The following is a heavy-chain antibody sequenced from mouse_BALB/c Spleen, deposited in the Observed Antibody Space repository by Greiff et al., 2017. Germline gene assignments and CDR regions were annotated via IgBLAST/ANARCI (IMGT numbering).Heavy chain of an antibody. CDR2: ISSGGGST. CDR1: GFAFSSYD. Sequence: EVKLMESGGGLVKPGGSLKLSCAASGFAFSSYDMSWVRQTPEKRLEWVAYISSGGGSTYYPDTVKGRFTISRDNAKNTLYLQMSSLKSEDTAMYYCARHYGNFAWFAYGGQGTLVTVSA. J-gene: IGHJ3*01. D-gene: IGHD2-1*01. CDR3: ARHYGNFAWFAY. V-gene: IGHV5-12-1*01.